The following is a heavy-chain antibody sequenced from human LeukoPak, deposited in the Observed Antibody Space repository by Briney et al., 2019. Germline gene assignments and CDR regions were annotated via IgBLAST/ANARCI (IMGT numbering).Heavy chain of an antibody. CDR3: ARWADYGGNSASFDY. J-gene: IGHJ4*02. V-gene: IGHV4-61*01. CDR1: GGSVSSGRYY. Sequence: SETLSLTCTVSGGSVSSGRYYWSWIRQPPGKGLECIGYIYYSGTTSYTPSLKSRVTMSVDTANNQFSLKLSSVTAADTAVYYCARWADYGGNSASFDYWGQGTLVTVSS. D-gene: IGHD4-23*01. CDR2: IYYSGTT.